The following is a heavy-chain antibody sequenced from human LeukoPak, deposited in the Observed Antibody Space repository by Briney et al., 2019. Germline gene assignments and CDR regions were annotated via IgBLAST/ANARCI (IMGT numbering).Heavy chain of an antibody. V-gene: IGHV3-74*01. J-gene: IGHJ1*01. CDR3: ARASSYSNYGMYFQH. Sequence: GGSLRLSCAASGFTFSNYWMHWVRQGPGKGLVWVSRINSDGRSTTYADSVKGRFTISRDNAKSTLYLQMNSLRAEDTAVYYCARASSYSNYGMYFQHWGQGTLVTVSS. CDR1: GFTFSNYW. D-gene: IGHD4-11*01. CDR2: INSDGRST.